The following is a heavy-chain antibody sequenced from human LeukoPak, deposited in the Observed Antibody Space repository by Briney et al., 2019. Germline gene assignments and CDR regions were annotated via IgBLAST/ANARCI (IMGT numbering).Heavy chain of an antibody. CDR3: ARDSRALIAMAGPFDY. CDR1: GGSISSYY. V-gene: IGHV4-59*01. CDR2: IYYSGST. Sequence: SETLSLTCTVSGGSISSYYWSWIRQPPGKGLEWIGYIYYSGSTNYNPSLKSRVTISVDTSKNQFSLKLSSVTAADTAVYYCARDSRALIAMAGPFDYWGQGTLVTVSS. D-gene: IGHD6-19*01. J-gene: IGHJ4*02.